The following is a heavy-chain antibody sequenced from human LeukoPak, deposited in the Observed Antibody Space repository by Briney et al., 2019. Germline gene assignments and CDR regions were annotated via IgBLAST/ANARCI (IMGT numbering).Heavy chain of an antibody. V-gene: IGHV3-7*03. D-gene: IGHD3-10*01. CDR2: MNLDGSEK. CDR1: GFTFSSYW. Sequence: GGSLRLSCAASGFTFSSYWMSWVRQVPGKGLEWVANMNLDGSEKYYVDSVKGRFTISRDNAKNSLSLQMNSLRADDTAVYYCARTLWFGEFPNWFDPWGQGTLVTVSS. CDR3: ARTLWFGEFPNWFDP. J-gene: IGHJ5*02.